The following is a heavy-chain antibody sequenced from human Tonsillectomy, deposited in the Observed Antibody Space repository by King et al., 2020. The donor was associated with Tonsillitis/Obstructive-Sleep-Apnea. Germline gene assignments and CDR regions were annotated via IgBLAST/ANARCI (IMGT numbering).Heavy chain of an antibody. CDR1: GGSFSGYY. Sequence: VQLQQWGAGLLKPSETLSLTCAVYGGSFSGYYWSWIRQPPGKGLEWSGEINHSGSTNYNPSLKSRVTISVDTSKNQYSLKLSSVTAADTAVYYCARLMVAYYYYYMDVWGKGTTVTVSS. D-gene: IGHD2-15*01. V-gene: IGHV4-34*01. J-gene: IGHJ6*03. CDR3: ARLMVAYYYYYMDV. CDR2: INHSGST.